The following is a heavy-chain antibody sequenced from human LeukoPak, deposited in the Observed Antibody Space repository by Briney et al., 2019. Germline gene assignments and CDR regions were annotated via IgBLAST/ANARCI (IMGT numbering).Heavy chain of an antibody. D-gene: IGHD3-9*01. CDR3: ARDFDMGITPGDDFDF. CDR2: IKEDGTYT. V-gene: IGHV3-74*01. J-gene: IGHJ4*02. CDR1: GFSFSRYW. Sequence: GESLRLSCAASGFSFSRYWMHWVRQTPGEGLVWVASIKEDGTYTSYADSVKGRFTISRDNARNTVFLQMNSLRAEDTAVYYCARDFDMGITPGDDFDFWGQGTLVTVSS.